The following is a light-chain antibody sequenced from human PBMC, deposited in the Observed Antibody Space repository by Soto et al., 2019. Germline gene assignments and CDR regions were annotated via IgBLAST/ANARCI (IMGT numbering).Light chain of an antibody. Sequence: DIQMTQSPSSLSASVGDRVTITCRASQSIRFYLNWYRQKPGKAPKLLIYTASNVQSGVPSRISGSGSGTDFTLTISSLQPEDFATYYCQQSYNMPRTFGQGTKVEMK. V-gene: IGKV1-39*01. CDR3: QQSYNMPRT. CDR2: TAS. CDR1: QSIRFY. J-gene: IGKJ1*01.